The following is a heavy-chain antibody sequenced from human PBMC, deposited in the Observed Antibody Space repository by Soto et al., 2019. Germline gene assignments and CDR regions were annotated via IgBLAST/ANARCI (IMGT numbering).Heavy chain of an antibody. Sequence: PGKGLEWIGYIYYSGSTSYNPSHRSRVTISVDTSKNQFALKLSSVTAADTAVYYCARQAPHSSGWFWFDPWGQGTLVTV. CDR3: ARQAPHSSGWFWFDP. CDR2: IYYSGST. J-gene: IGHJ5*02. D-gene: IGHD6-19*01. V-gene: IGHV4-59*08.